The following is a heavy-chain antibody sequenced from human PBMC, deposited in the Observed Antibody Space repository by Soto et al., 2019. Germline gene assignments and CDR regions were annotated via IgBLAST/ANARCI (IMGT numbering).Heavy chain of an antibody. D-gene: IGHD1-7*01. CDR3: AKSFNWNYVQSFDY. CDR2: ISGSGGST. Sequence: EVQLLESGGGLVQPGGSLRLSCAASGFTFSSYAMSWVRQAPGKGLEWVSAISGSGGSTYYADSVKGRFTISRDNSKNALDLQMNSLRAEDTAVYYCAKSFNWNYVQSFDYWGQGTLVTVSS. CDR1: GFTFSSYA. V-gene: IGHV3-23*01. J-gene: IGHJ4*02.